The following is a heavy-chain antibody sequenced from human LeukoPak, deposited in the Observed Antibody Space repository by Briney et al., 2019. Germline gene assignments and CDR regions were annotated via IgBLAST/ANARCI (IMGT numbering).Heavy chain of an antibody. Sequence: GGSLRLSCAASAFTFSSYSMNWVRQAPGKGLEWVSSISSSSSYIYYADSVKGRFTISRDNAKNSLYLQMNSLRAEDTAVYYCARDGSRGNLVTAPDYWGQGTLVTVSS. V-gene: IGHV3-21*01. J-gene: IGHJ4*02. CDR1: AFTFSSYS. CDR2: ISSSSSYI. CDR3: ARDGSRGNLVTAPDY. D-gene: IGHD2-21*02.